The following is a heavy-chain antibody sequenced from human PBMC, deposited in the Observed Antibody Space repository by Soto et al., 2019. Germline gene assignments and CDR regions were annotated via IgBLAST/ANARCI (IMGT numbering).Heavy chain of an antibody. Sequence: PGGSLRLSCAASGFTFSSYAMGWVRQAPGKGLEWVSTVGGSGGSTYYADSVKGRFTISRDNSKNTLYLQMNSLRVEATALYYCAKGGGYYDRPFDYWGQGALVTVSS. CDR1: GFTFSSYA. CDR3: AKGGGYYDRPFDY. J-gene: IGHJ4*02. D-gene: IGHD3-22*01. V-gene: IGHV3-23*01. CDR2: VGGSGGST.